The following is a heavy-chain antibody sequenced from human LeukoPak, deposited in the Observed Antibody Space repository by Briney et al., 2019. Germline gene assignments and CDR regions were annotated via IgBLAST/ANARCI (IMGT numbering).Heavy chain of an antibody. CDR2: IYCSGST. D-gene: IGHD3-10*01. CDR1: GGSISSGDYY. V-gene: IGHV4-30-4*08. CDR3: ARVGITMVRGVHFDY. Sequence: PSQTLSLTCTVSGGSISSGDYYWSWIRQPPGKGLEWIGYIYCSGSTYYNPSLKSRVTISVDTSKNQFSLKLSSVTAADTAVYYCARVGITMVRGVHFDYWGQGTLVTVSS. J-gene: IGHJ4*02.